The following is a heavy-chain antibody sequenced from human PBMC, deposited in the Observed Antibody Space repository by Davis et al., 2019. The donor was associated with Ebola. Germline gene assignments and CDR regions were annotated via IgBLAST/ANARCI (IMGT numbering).Heavy chain of an antibody. V-gene: IGHV3-74*01. CDR1: GFTFSSYW. J-gene: IGHJ4*02. D-gene: IGHD6-13*01. Sequence: GESLKISCAASGFTFSSYWMHWVRQAPGKGLVWVSRINSDGSSTTYADSVEGRFTISRDNAKNSLSLQMNSLRAEDTAVYYCARGPSTGNSFTYWDRGTVVTVSS. CDR2: INSDGSST. CDR3: ARGPSTGNSFTY.